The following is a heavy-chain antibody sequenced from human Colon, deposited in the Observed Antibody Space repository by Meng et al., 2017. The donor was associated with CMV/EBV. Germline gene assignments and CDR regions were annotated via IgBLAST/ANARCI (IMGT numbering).Heavy chain of an antibody. CDR1: GFAFSDYG. Sequence: GESLKISCGASGFAFSDYGMHWVRQTPARGLEWVAYVRYVVTTKYYADSVKGRFTISKDNSRNTVYLQMDSLRPDDTGVYYCAKDIGTWTRGYYFDYWGQGALVTVSS. CDR2: VRYVVTTK. D-gene: IGHD2-15*01. CDR3: AKDIGTWTRGYYFDY. J-gene: IGHJ4*02. V-gene: IGHV3-30*02.